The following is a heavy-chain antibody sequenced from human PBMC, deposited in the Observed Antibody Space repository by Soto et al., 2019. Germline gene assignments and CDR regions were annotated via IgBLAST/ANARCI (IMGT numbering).Heavy chain of an antibody. CDR3: ASAGYSSSWSSMDV. CDR2: IWYDGSNK. V-gene: IGHV3-33*01. Sequence: SLRLSCAASGFTFSSYGMHWVRQAPGKGLEWVAVIWYDGSNKYYADSVKGRFTISRDNSKNTLYLQMNSLRAEDTAVYYCASAGYSSSWSSMDVWGQGTTVTVSS. J-gene: IGHJ6*02. CDR1: GFTFSSYG. D-gene: IGHD6-13*01.